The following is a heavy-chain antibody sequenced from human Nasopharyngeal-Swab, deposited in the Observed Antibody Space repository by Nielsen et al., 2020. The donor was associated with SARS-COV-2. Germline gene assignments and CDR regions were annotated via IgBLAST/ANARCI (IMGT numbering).Heavy chain of an antibody. CDR2: ISGSGEST. Sequence: GGSLRLSCAASGFTFSTYDMSWVRQAPGKGLEWVSGISGSGESTHYADSVKGRFTISRDNAKNSLYLQMNSLRAEDTAVYYCARDGNLRTVRYFDLWGRGSLVTVSS. CDR3: ARDGNLRTVRYFDL. V-gene: IGHV3-23*01. D-gene: IGHD4-17*01. CDR1: GFTFSTYD. J-gene: IGHJ2*01.